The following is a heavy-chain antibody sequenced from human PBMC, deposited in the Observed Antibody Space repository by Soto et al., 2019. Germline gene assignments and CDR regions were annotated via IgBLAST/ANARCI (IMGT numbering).Heavy chain of an antibody. V-gene: IGHV4-59*01. J-gene: IGHJ4*02. D-gene: IGHD3-16*02. Sequence: PSETLSLTCTVSGGSISSYYWSWIRQPPGKGLEWIGYIYYSGSTNYNPSLKSRVTISVDTSKNQFSLKLSSVTAADTAVYYCARVRGMITFGGVIVTSTPEYYFDYWGQGTLVTVSS. CDR2: IYYSGST. CDR3: ARVRGMITFGGVIVTSTPEYYFDY. CDR1: GGSISSYY.